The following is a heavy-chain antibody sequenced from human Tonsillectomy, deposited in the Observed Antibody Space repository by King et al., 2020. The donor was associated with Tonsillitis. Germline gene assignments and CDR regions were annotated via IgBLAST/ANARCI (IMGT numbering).Heavy chain of an antibody. V-gene: IGHV4-39*01. D-gene: IGHD4-11*01. CDR1: GGSVSSSTYY. CDR2: ISYSGST. CDR3: ARLTLTIFYFYYMDV. Sequence: QLQESGPGLVKPSETLSLTCTVSGGSVSSSTYYWGWIRQPPGKGLEWIVSISYSGSTYPTPSLKSRVIISADTSKNQFSLRLSSVTAADTAVYYCARLTLTIFYFYYMDVWGKGTTVTVSS. J-gene: IGHJ6*03.